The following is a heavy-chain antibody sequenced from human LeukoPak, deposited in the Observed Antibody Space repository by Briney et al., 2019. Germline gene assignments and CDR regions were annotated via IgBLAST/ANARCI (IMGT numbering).Heavy chain of an antibody. CDR2: INHSGST. D-gene: IGHD2-2*01. CDR1: GGSFSGYY. CDR3: ARYGGNVVVPAVLDY. V-gene: IGHV4-34*01. J-gene: IGHJ4*02. Sequence: SETLSLTCAVYGGSFSGYYWSWIRQPPGKGLEWIGEINHSGSTNYNPSLKSRVTISVDTSKNQFSLKLSSVTAADTAVYYCARYGGNVVVPAVLDYWGREPWSPSPQ.